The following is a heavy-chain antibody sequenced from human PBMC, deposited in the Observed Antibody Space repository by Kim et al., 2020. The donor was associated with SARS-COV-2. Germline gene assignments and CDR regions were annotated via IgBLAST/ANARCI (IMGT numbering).Heavy chain of an antibody. CDR3: ARLYSSSDFNWFDS. Sequence: SETLSLTCTVSDYSISSGYFWGWIRQPPEKGLEWIGSIYHGGSTYYNPSLKSRVTISVDTSKNQFSLKMSSVTAADTAAYYCARLYSSSDFNWFDSWGQGTLVTVSS. V-gene: IGHV4-38-2*02. CDR1: DYSISSGYF. D-gene: IGHD2-2*01. CDR2: IYHGGST. J-gene: IGHJ5*01.